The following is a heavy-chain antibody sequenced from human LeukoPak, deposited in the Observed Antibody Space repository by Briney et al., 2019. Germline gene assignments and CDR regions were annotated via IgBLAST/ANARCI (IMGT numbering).Heavy chain of an antibody. Sequence: ASVNVSCKASGYTFTSHGISWVRQAPGQGREWMGWISAYNGNTNYAQKLQGRVTMTTDTSTSTAYMELRSLRSDDTAVYYCARILAETGFAQFDPWGQGTLVTVSS. J-gene: IGHJ5*02. D-gene: IGHD3-9*01. CDR3: ARILAETGFAQFDP. CDR2: ISAYNGNT. V-gene: IGHV1-18*01. CDR1: GYTFTSHG.